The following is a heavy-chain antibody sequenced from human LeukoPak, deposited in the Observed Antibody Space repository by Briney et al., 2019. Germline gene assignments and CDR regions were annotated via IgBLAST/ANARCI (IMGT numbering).Heavy chain of an antibody. J-gene: IGHJ6*02. CDR3: ASSHCSSTSCNKNHYYGMDV. Sequence: ASVKVSCKASGYTFTAYYLHWVRQASGQGLEWVGWINPNSGGTNYAQKFQGRVTMTRDTSISTAYMELSRLRSDDTAVYYCASSHCSSTSCNKNHYYGMDVWGQGTTVTVSS. CDR1: GYTFTAYY. D-gene: IGHD2-2*01. V-gene: IGHV1-2*02. CDR2: INPNSGGT.